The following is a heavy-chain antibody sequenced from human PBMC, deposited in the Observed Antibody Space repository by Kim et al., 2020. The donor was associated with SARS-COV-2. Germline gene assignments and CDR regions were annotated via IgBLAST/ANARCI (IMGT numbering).Heavy chain of an antibody. J-gene: IGHJ4*02. D-gene: IGHD6-19*01. Sequence: GGSLRLSCAASGFTFSNYAMNWVRQAPGKGLEWVSALSGSGGSTYYADSVKGRFTISRDISKNTLYLQMNSLRADDTAVYYCAKGCIDVARDFQYCGQGT. CDR1: GFTFSNYA. CDR2: LSGSGGST. V-gene: IGHV3-23*01. CDR3: AKGCIDVARDFQY.